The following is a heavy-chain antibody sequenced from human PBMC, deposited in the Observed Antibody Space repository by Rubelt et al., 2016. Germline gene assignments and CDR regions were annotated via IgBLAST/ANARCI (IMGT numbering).Heavy chain of an antibody. CDR2: ISSNGGST. CDR3: ARDQYSYGYSHYFDY. V-gene: IGHV3-64*02. D-gene: IGHD5-18*01. J-gene: IGHJ4*02. CDR1: GFSFSSYA. Sequence: RGGSLRLSCAVSGFSFSSYAMHWVRQAPGKGLEYVSGISSNGGSTYHADSVKGRFTISRDNSKNTLYLQMNSLRAEDTAVYYCARDQYSYGYSHYFDYWGQGTLVTVSS.